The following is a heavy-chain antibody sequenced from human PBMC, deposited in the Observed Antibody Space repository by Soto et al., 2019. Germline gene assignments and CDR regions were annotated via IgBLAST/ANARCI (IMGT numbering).Heavy chain of an antibody. Sequence: QVQLVQSGAEVKQPGSSVKVSCKASGGTFSSYTISWVRQAPGQGLEWMGRIIPILGIANYAQKFQGRVTITGDKSTSTAYMELSSLRSEDTAVYYCAPHPPNYDILTVTAPVPKTNWGQGTLVTVSS. CDR2: IIPILGIA. V-gene: IGHV1-69*02. CDR3: APHPPNYDILTVTAPVPKTN. CDR1: GGTFSSYT. J-gene: IGHJ4*02. D-gene: IGHD3-9*01.